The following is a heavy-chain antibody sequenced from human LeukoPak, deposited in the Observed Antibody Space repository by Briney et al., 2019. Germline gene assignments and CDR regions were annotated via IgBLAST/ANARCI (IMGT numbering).Heavy chain of an antibody. CDR1: GGSISSYY. CDR3: ARGGSYYDFWSGYYDYYYYMDV. V-gene: IGHV4-59*01. D-gene: IGHD3-3*01. J-gene: IGHJ6*03. CDR2: IYYSGST. Sequence: PSETLSLTCTVSGGSISSYYWSWIRQPPGKGLEWIGYIYYSGSTNYNPSLKSRVTISVDTSKNQFSLRLTSVTAADTAVYYCARGGSYYDFWSGYYDYYYYMDVWAKGPRSPSP.